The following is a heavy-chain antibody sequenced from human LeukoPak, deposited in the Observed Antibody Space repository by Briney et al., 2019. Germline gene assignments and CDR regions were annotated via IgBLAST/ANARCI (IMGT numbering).Heavy chain of an antibody. J-gene: IGHJ4*02. CDR2: IYSGGST. V-gene: IGHV3-53*01. Sequence: GGSLRLSCAASGFTVSSNYMSWVRQAPGKGLEWVSVIYSGGSTYYADSVKGRFTISRDNSKNTLYLQMNSLRAEDTAVYYCARAEGWLQPFDYWGQGTLVTVSS. CDR1: GFTVSSNY. CDR3: ARAEGWLQPFDY. D-gene: IGHD5-24*01.